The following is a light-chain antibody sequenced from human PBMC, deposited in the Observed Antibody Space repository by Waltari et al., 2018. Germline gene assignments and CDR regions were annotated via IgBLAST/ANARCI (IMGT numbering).Light chain of an antibody. J-gene: IGKJ2*01. CDR3: QQYISSPGT. V-gene: IGKV1-5*03. CDR1: QSISSW. CDR2: RAS. Sequence: DIQMTQSPSTLSASVGDRVTITCRASQSISSWLAWYHHKPGKAPKLLIYRASSLEGGVPSRFSGSGSGTEFTLTISSLQSDDFGTYYCQQYISSPGTFGQGTKVEIK.